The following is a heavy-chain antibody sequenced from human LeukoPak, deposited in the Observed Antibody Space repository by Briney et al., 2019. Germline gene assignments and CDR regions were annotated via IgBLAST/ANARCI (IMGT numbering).Heavy chain of an antibody. CDR3: ASPGGGVAGHFDY. CDR2: INPNSGGT. CDR1: GYTFSGYD. D-gene: IGHD6-19*01. V-gene: IGHV1-2*02. J-gene: IGHJ4*02. Sequence: GASVKLSCEASGYTFSGYDMHWVRQAPGQGLEWMGWINPNSGGTNYAQKFQGRVTMTSDTSISTAYMELRRLRSDDTAMYYCASPGGGVAGHFDYWGQGTRVTVSS.